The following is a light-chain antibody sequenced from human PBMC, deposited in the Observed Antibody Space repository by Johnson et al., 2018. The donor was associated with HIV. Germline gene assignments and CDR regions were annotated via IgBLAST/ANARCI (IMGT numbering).Light chain of an antibody. CDR1: SSNIGSNY. Sequence: QSVLTQPPSVSAAPGQKVTISCSGSSSNIGSNYVSWYQQLPGTAPKLLIYENNMRPSGIPDRFSGSKSGTSATLGITGLQTGDEADYYCGTWDSSLSAGVFGTGTKVTVL. V-gene: IGLV1-51*02. CDR2: ENN. J-gene: IGLJ1*01. CDR3: GTWDSSLSAGV.